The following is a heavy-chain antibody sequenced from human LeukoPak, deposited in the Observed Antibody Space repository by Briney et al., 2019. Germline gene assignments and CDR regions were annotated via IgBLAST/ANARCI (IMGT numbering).Heavy chain of an antibody. V-gene: IGHV4-34*01. J-gene: IGHJ3*02. D-gene: IGHD2-15*01. Sequence: PSETLSLTCAVYGGSFSGYYWSWIRQPPGKGLEWIGEINHSGSTNYNPSLKSRVTVSVDTSKNQFSLKLSSVTAADTAVYYCASGTLYCSGGSCYSGDAFDIWGQGTMVTVSS. CDR3: ASGTLYCSGGSCYSGDAFDI. CDR2: INHSGST. CDR1: GGSFSGYY.